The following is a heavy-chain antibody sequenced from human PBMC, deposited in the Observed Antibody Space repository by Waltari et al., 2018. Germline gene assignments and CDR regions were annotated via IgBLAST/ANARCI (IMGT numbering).Heavy chain of an antibody. J-gene: IGHJ1*01. CDR1: GFTFSSYA. Sequence: EVQLLESGGGLVQPGGSLRLSCAASGFTFSSYAMSWVRRAPGKGLEWVSVIYSGGSTYYADSVKGRFTISRDNSKNTLYLQMNSLRAEDTAVYYCAKDGVLLWFGELSYFQHWGQGTLVTVSS. V-gene: IGHV3-23*03. CDR2: IYSGGST. CDR3: AKDGVLLWFGELSYFQH. D-gene: IGHD3-10*01.